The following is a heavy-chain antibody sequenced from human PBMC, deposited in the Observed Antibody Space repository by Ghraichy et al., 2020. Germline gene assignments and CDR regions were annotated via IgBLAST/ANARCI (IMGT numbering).Heavy chain of an antibody. J-gene: IGHJ6*03. D-gene: IGHD3-16*01. CDR1: GGSISSSSYY. Sequence: LNISCTVSGGSISSSSYYWGWIRQPPGKGLEWIGSIYYSGSTYYNPSLKSRVTISVDTSKNQFSLKLSSVTAADTAVYYCARTWASWYYMDVWGKGTTVTVSS. CDR2: IYYSGST. CDR3: ARTWASWYYMDV. V-gene: IGHV4-39*01.